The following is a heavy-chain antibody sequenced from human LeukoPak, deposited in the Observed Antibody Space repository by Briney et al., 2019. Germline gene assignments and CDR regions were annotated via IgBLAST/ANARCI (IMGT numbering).Heavy chain of an antibody. V-gene: IGHV4-34*01. J-gene: IGHJ5*02. CDR3: ARGTIAAAGLRVRVWFDP. Sequence: SETLSLTCAVYGGSFSGYYWSWIRQPPGKGLEWIGEINHSGSTNYNPSLKSRVTISVDTSKNQFSLTLISVPAADTAVYYCARGTIAAAGLRVRVWFDPWGQGTLVTVSS. CDR2: INHSGST. CDR1: GGSFSGYY. D-gene: IGHD6-13*01.